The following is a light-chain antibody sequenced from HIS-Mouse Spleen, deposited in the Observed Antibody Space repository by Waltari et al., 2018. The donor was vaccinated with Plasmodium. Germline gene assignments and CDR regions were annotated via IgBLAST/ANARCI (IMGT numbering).Light chain of an antibody. CDR1: KLEENY. V-gene: IGLV3-1*01. CDR2: QDS. CDR3: QAWDSSTVV. J-gene: IGLJ2*01. Sequence: SYELTQPPPVSVSPGPTARIPCPGDKLEENYACWSQQKPGQSPVLVIYQDSKRPPGIPDRFSGSNSGNTATLTISGTQAMDEADYYCQAWDSSTVVFGGGTKLTVL.